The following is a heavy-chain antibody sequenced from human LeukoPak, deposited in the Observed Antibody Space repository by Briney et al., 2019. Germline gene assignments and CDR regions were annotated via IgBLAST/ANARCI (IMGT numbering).Heavy chain of an antibody. J-gene: IGHJ4*02. CDR2: ISWNSRSI. Sequence: GGSLRLSCATSGFTLNDYAMYWVRQAPGKGLEWVSGISWNSRSIAYADSVKGRFTISRDNAKNSLYLQMNSLRAEDMALYYCAKEGSSWSTFDYWGQGTLVTVSS. CDR3: AKEGSSWSTFDY. V-gene: IGHV3-9*03. CDR1: GFTLNDYA. D-gene: IGHD6-13*01.